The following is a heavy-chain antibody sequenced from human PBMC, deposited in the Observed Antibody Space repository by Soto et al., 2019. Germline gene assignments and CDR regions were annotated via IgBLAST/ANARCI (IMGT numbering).Heavy chain of an antibody. J-gene: IGHJ4*02. V-gene: IGHV4-39*01. CDR3: ARAAPRYCSGGSCYSGRDY. CDR2: VYNNGQT. Sequence: PSETLSLTCTVAGGSMTRSGYYWGWIRQPPGNELQYIGSVYNNGQTYYNPSLTSPVTISIDTSKNQFSLSLRSVTAADTAVYYCARAAPRYCSGGSCYSGRDYWGQGTLVTVSS. D-gene: IGHD2-15*01. CDR1: GGSMTRSGYY.